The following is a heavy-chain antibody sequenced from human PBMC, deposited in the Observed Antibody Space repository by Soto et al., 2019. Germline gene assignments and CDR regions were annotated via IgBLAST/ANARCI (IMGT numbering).Heavy chain of an antibody. CDR1: GFTFSSYA. D-gene: IGHD3-3*01. J-gene: IGHJ5*02. CDR3: VKMGTIFGVVIT. Sequence: GGSLRLSCAASGFTFSSYAMSWVRQAPGKGLEWVSAISGSGGSTYYADSVKGRFTISRDNSKNTLYLQMNSLRAEDTAVYYCVKMGTIFGVVITWGQGTLVTVSS. CDR2: ISGSGGST. V-gene: IGHV3-23*01.